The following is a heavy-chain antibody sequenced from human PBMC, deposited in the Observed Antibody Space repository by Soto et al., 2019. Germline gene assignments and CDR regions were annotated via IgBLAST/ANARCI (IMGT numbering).Heavy chain of an antibody. CDR3: ARAPRGNYGYPSYFDY. J-gene: IGHJ4*02. CDR1: GGSISRYY. V-gene: IGHV4-59*01. Sequence: SETLSLTCTVSGGSISRYYWSWIRQPPGKGLEWIGYMYNTGSTIYNPSLESRVTISVDTSKNQFSLKLSSVTAADTAVYYCARAPRGNYGYPSYFDYWGQGTLVTVSS. CDR2: MYNTGST. D-gene: IGHD1-7*01.